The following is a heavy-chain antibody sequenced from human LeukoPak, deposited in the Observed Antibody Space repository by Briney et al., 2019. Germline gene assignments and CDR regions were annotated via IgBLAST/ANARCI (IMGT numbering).Heavy chain of an antibody. Sequence: AETLSLACAVSGGSISGSSYFWGWIRQPPGKGLQWIGSIYYSGNTYYNPSLKSRVTISVDTSKNQFSLKLSSVTAADTAVYYCARTETTYYFDYWGQGTLVTVSS. V-gene: IGHV4-39*07. CDR3: ARTETTYYFDY. J-gene: IGHJ4*02. D-gene: IGHD1-1*01. CDR1: GGSISGSSYF. CDR2: IYYSGNT.